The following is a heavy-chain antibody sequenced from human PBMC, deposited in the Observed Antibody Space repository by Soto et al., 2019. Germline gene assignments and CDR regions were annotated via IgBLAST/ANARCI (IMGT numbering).Heavy chain of an antibody. D-gene: IGHD1-26*01. J-gene: IGHJ4*02. Sequence: EVQLVESGGGLVKPGGSLRLSCAASGFTFSNAWMNWVRQAPGKGLEWVGRIKSKTDGGTTDYAAPVKGRFTISRDDSKNTLYLQMNSLKTEDTAVYYCTTGFESGSYAGVLMYYFDYWRQGTLVTVSS. CDR2: IKSKTDGGTT. V-gene: IGHV3-15*07. CDR1: GFTFSNAW. CDR3: TTGFESGSYAGVLMYYFDY.